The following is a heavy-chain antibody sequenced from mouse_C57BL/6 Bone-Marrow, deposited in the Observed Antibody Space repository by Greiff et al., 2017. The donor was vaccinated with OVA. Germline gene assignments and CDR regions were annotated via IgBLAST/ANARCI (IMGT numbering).Heavy chain of an antibody. Sequence: QVQLKESGPGLVAPSQSLSITCTVSGFSLTSYGVSWVRQPPGKGLEWLGVIWGDGSTNYHSALISRLSISKDNSKSQVFLKLNSRQTDDTATYYCAMEGYYLNWDFDVWGTGTTGTVSS. CDR3: AMEGYYLNWDFDV. D-gene: IGHD2-3*01. CDR1: GFSLTSYG. CDR2: IWGDGST. J-gene: IGHJ1*03. V-gene: IGHV2-3*01.